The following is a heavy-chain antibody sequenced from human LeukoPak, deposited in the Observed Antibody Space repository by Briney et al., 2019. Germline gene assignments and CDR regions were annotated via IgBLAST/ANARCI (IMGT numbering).Heavy chain of an antibody. CDR2: ISAYNGYT. CDR1: GYTFTSYG. Sequence: GASVKVSCKASGYTFTSYGISWVRQAPGQGLEWMGWISAYNGYTNYAQKLQDRVTLTTVTSTSTAYMELRSLRSDDTAVYYCARQGPLYCGGDCYAFDIWGQGTMVTVSS. V-gene: IGHV1-18*01. J-gene: IGHJ3*02. D-gene: IGHD2-21*02. CDR3: ARQGPLYCGGDCYAFDI.